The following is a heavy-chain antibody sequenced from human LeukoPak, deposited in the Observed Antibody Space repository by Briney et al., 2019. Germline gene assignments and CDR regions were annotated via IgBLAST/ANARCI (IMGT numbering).Heavy chain of an antibody. CDR1: GGSMRSYY. CDR3: ARGTTISGVATYFLDS. CDR2: IYSSGTT. D-gene: IGHD3-3*01. Sequence: PSETLSLTCTVSGGSMRSYYWSWIRQPPGKGLEWIGYIYSSGTTNYNRSLKSRVTISLDTSKNQFSLNLTSVTAADTAVYYCARGTTISGVATYFLDSWGQGTLVTVSS. V-gene: IGHV4-59*08. J-gene: IGHJ4*02.